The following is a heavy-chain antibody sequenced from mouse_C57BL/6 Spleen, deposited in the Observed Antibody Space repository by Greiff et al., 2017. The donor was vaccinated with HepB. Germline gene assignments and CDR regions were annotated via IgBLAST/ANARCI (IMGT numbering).Heavy chain of an antibody. Sequence: VHVKQSGAELVRPGASVKLSCTASGFNIKDDYMHWVKQRPEQGLEWIGWIDPENGDTEYASKFQGKATITADTSSNTAYLQLSSLTSEDTAVYYCTTTFEDYGNYVWYFDVWGTGTTVTVSS. CDR2: IDPENGDT. CDR3: TTTFEDYGNYVWYFDV. J-gene: IGHJ1*03. CDR1: GFNIKDDY. V-gene: IGHV14-4*01. D-gene: IGHD2-1*01.